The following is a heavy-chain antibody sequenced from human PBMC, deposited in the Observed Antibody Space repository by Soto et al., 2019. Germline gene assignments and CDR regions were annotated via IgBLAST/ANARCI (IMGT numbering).Heavy chain of an antibody. V-gene: IGHV1-2*02. D-gene: IGHD1-26*01. J-gene: IGHJ4*02. CDR1: GYTFTGDY. Sequence: QVQLGQSGAEVKKPGASVSVSCKASGYTFTGDYLHWVRQAPGQGLEWMAWINPKSGYTKSAQKFQARVTLTRDTSISTAYMELRSLRSEDKAVYFCARYTGSNSLFDSWGQGTLVTVSS. CDR3: ARYTGSNSLFDS. CDR2: INPKSGYT.